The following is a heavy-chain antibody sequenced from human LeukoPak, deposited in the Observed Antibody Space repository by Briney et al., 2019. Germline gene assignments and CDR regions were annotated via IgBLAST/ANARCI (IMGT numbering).Heavy chain of an antibody. J-gene: IGHJ5*02. V-gene: IGHV3-30*04. CDR1: GFTFSSYA. D-gene: IGHD4-23*01. CDR2: ISYDGSNK. Sequence: AGGSLRLSCAASGFTFSSYAMHWVRQAPGKGLEWVAVISYDGSNKYYADSVKGRFTISRDNSKNTLYLQMNSLRAEDTAVYYCARDGLRWSYNWLDPWGQGTLVTVSS. CDR3: ARDGLRWSYNWLDP.